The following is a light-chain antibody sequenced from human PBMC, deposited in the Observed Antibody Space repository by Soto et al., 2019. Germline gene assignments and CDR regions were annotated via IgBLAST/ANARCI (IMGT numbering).Light chain of an antibody. CDR1: NVGSRS. CDR3: QVWEATGDQVV. V-gene: IGLV3-21*01. Sequence: SYELTQPPSVSVAPGETARIYCGGNNVGSRSVHWYQQKPGQAPFLVIYYDSDRPSGIPERFSGSNSGNTAPLIISRVEDGDEADYYCQVWEATGDQVVFGGGTKLTVL. CDR2: YDS. J-gene: IGLJ2*01.